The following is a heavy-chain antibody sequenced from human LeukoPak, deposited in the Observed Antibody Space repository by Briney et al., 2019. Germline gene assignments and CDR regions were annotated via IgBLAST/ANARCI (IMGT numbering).Heavy chain of an antibody. CDR3: ARGGGYASPIGY. CDR2: IYHSGSN. D-gene: IGHD5-12*01. Sequence: SETLSLTCTLSGGSISTYYWSWIRQAPGKGLEWIGYIYHSGSNNYNPSLKSRVTISVDTSKNQFSLKLSSVTAADTAVYYCARGGGYASPIGYWGQGALVTVSS. CDR1: GGSISTYY. J-gene: IGHJ4*02. V-gene: IGHV4-59*13.